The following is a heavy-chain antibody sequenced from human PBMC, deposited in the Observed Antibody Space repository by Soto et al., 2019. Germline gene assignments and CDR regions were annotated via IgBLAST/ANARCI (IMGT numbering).Heavy chain of an antibody. Sequence: ASVKVSCKASGGTFSSYAISWVRQAPGQGLEWMGGIIPIFGTANYAQKFQGRVTITADESTSTAYMELSSLRSEDTAVYYCARDYSILNTAMVTWFDPCGQGTLVTVSS. V-gene: IGHV1-69*13. CDR3: ARDYSILNTAMVTWFDP. D-gene: IGHD5-18*01. CDR1: GGTFSSYA. J-gene: IGHJ5*02. CDR2: IIPIFGTA.